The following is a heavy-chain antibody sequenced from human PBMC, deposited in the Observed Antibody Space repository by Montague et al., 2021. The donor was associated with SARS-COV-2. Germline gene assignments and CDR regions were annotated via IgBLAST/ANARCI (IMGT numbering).Heavy chain of an antibody. CDR2: TYASGST. Sequence: SETLSLTCSISGVSITGYYWSWVRQPAGKGLEWIGHTYASGSTNYSPSLKSRVRLSIGNPKNQFSLKLESLTAADTAVYYCVRDGGNWYYFDYWGQGALVTVSS. D-gene: IGHD3-16*01. V-gene: IGHV4-4*07. J-gene: IGHJ4*02. CDR3: VRDGGNWYYFDY. CDR1: GVSITGYY.